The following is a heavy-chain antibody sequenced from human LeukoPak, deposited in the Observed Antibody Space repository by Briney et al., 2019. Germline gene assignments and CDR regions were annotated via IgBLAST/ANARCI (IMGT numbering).Heavy chain of an antibody. CDR3: ARESGVFWNSYYFDY. CDR2: IYTSGST. V-gene: IGHV4-4*07. CDR1: GGSISSYY. J-gene: IGHJ4*02. D-gene: IGHD1-7*01. Sequence: SETLSLTCTVSGGSISSYYWSWIRQPAGKGLEWIGRIYTSGSTNYNPSLKSRVTMSVDTSKNQFSLKLSSVTAADTAVYYCARESGVFWNSYYFDYWGQGTLVTVSS.